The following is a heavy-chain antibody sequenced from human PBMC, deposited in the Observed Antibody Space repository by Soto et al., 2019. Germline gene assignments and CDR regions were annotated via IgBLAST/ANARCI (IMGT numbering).Heavy chain of an antibody. CDR1: GYPFTSYG. V-gene: IGHV1-18*04. J-gene: IGHJ6*02. Sequence: ASVNVYFKTCGYPFTSYGISLVRQAPGQGLEWMGWISGYNGNTNYSQKIQGRVAMTTDTSTRTAYMELRSLRSDDTAIYYCAREVATAYYYYGMDVWGQGTPVTVSS. CDR2: ISGYNGNT. D-gene: IGHD3-10*01. CDR3: AREVATAYYYYGMDV.